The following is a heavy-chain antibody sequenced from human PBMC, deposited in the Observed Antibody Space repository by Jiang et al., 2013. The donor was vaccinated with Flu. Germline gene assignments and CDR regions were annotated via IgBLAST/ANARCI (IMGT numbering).Heavy chain of an antibody. D-gene: IGHD3-3*01. Sequence: GALVKVSCKASGYTFSDYALNWVRQAPGQGLEWMGRINTDTGNPTYAQAFTGRFVFSVDTSVNTAYLQINSLKADDTAVFYCARDRGRGNDFWSGYRHKDFDYWGQGTLVTVSS. V-gene: IGHV7-4-1*02. CDR2: INTDTGNP. CDR3: ARDRGRGNDFWSGYRHKDFDY. CDR1: GYTFSDYA. J-gene: IGHJ4*02.